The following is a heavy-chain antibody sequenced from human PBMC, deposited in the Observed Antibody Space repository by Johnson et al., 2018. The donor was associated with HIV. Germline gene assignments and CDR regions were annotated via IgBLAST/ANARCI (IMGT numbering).Heavy chain of an antibody. CDR1: GFTFDDYT. D-gene: IGHD1-1*01. CDR3: AREWVNGAFDI. J-gene: IGHJ3*02. CDR2: ISWDGGST. V-gene: IGHV3-43*01. Sequence: VQLVESGGGLVQPGGSLRLSCAASGFTFDDYTMHWVRQAPGKGLEWVSLISWDGGSTYYADSVKGRFTISRDNAKNSLYLQMNSLRAEDTAVYYCAREWVNGAFDIWGQGTMVTVSS.